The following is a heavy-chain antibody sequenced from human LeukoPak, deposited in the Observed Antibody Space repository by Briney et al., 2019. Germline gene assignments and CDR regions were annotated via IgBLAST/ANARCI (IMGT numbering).Heavy chain of an antibody. V-gene: IGHV1-2*02. J-gene: IGHJ4*02. CDR3: ARSGRGTYYYFDL. D-gene: IGHD1-26*01. CDR1: GYTFTDYY. CDR2: INPNSGDT. Sequence: GASVKVSCKASGYTFTDYYIHWVRQAPGQGLGWMGWINPNSGDTKYAQKFQGRVTMTRDTSISTASMDLKRLRSDDTAVYYCARSGRGTYYYFDLWGQGTLVTVSS.